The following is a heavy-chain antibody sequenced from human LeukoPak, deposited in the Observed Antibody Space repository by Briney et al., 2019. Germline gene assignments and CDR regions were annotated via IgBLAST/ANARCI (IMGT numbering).Heavy chain of an antibody. Sequence: GVSLSLSCYGSRFTFSNYWMVWLRPGPGQGLVWVSRIKSDESSTSYADSGKGRFTISRDNAKNTLYLQMNSLRAEDTAVYYCAISQGTPFGYWGQGNLVAVSS. V-gene: IGHV3-74*01. CDR2: IKSDESST. CDR3: AISQGTPFGY. D-gene: IGHD3-10*01. CDR1: RFTFSNYW. J-gene: IGHJ4*02.